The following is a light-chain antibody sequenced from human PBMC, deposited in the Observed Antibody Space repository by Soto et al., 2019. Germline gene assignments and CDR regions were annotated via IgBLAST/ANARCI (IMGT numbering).Light chain of an antibody. CDR1: SSDVGGYKY. CDR2: DVS. Sequence: QSALTQPASVSGSPGQSITIPCTGTSSDVGGYKYVSWYQQVPGKVPKLMIYDVSNRPSGVSNRFSGSKSGNTASLTISGLQAEDEADYYCNSYTNSNTYVFGSGTKVTVL. CDR3: NSYTNSNTYV. J-gene: IGLJ1*01. V-gene: IGLV2-14*01.